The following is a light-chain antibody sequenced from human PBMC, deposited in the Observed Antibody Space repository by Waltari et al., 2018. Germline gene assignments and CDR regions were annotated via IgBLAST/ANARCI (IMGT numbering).Light chain of an antibody. CDR2: DAS. CDR1: QSVSRA. Sequence: EVVLTQSPGTLSLSPGEGATLSCRASQSVSRALAWYQQKPGQAPRLLIYDASRRATGIPGRFSGSGSGTDFSLTISRLEPEDFAVYYCQKYESLPATFGQGTKVEIK. J-gene: IGKJ1*01. CDR3: QKYESLPAT. V-gene: IGKV3-20*01.